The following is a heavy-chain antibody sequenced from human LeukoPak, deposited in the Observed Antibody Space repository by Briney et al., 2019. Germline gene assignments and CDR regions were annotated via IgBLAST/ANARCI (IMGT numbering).Heavy chain of an antibody. CDR1: VYTFTGYY. CDR3: AREIGGILVFDY. D-gene: IGHD5-18*01. V-gene: IGHV1-2*02. Sequence: ASVTVSFTASVYTFTGYYMHWVRQAPGQGLEWMGWINPNSGDSHHAQKFQGRVTMTRDTSISTAYMELSRLRSDDTAVYYCAREIGGILVFDYWGQGTLVTVSS. J-gene: IGHJ4*02. CDR2: INPNSGDS.